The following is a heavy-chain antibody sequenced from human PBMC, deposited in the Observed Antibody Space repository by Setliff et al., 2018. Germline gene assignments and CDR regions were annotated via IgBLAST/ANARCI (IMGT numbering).Heavy chain of an antibody. Sequence: SETLSLTCTVYSGSFSGYYWSWIRQPPGKGLEWIGEINHSGSTNYNPSLKSRVTISVDTSKNQFSLNPNSVTAADTAVYYCARGYFPSESSGYYFAYWGQGTLVTVSS. J-gene: IGHJ4*02. D-gene: IGHD3-22*01. V-gene: IGHV4-34*01. CDR3: ARGYFPSESSGYYFAY. CDR2: INHSGST. CDR1: SGSFSGYY.